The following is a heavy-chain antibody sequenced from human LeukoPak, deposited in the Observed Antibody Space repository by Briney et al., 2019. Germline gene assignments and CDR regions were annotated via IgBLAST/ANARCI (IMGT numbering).Heavy chain of an antibody. CDR1: GFSFSSYC. Sequence: PGGSLRLSCAASGFSFSSYCRRWVRQAPGKGLEGVANIKNDGSEEYYVDSVKGRFTISRDNAKNSLFLQMNSLTVEDTAVYYCARAIRGSVVDTRGLWGQGTLVTVSS. CDR2: IKNDGSEE. CDR3: ARAIRGSVVDTRGL. J-gene: IGHJ4*02. V-gene: IGHV3-7*01. D-gene: IGHD3-10*01.